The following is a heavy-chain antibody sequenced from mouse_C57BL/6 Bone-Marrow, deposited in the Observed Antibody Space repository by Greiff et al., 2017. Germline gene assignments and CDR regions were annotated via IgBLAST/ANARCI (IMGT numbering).Heavy chain of an antibody. V-gene: IGHV1-59*01. D-gene: IGHD2-3*01. J-gene: IGHJ2*01. Sequence: VQLQQPGAELVRPGTSVKLSCKASGYTFTSYWMHWVKQRPGQGLEWIGVIDPSDSYTNYNQKFKGKDTLTVDTSSSTAYMQLSSLTSEDSAVYYCARDGYYDYFDYWGQGTTLTVSS. CDR1: GYTFTSYW. CDR3: ARDGYYDYFDY. CDR2: IDPSDSYT.